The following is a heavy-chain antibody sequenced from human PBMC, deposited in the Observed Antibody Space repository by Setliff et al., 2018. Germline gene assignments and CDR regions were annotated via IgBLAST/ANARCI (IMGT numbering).Heavy chain of an antibody. J-gene: IGHJ3*01. CDR1: GISISRGHY. CDR3: ASPRRDDLDSPFDAFDL. CDR2: IYHRGRT. D-gene: IGHD3-3*01. V-gene: IGHV4-38-2*01. Sequence: SETLSLTCDVSGISISRGHYWGWIRQPPGKGLEWIAAIYHRGRTYYNPSLDSRVTISLDTSKNHFSLRLRSVTAADTAVYYCASPRRDDLDSPFDAFDLWGQGTKVTVSS.